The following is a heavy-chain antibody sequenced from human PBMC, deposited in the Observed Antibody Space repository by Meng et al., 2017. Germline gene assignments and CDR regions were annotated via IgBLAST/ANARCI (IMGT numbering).Heavy chain of an antibody. CDR1: GGTFSSYA. CDR2: IIPIFGTA. D-gene: IGHD3-22*01. Sequence: QGERVKSGAGVKEPGYSVKVSCKASGGTFSSYAISWVRQAPGQGLEWMGGIIPIFGTANYAQKFQGKVTITADKSTSTAYMELSSLRSEDTAVYYCARARGSSGYYAFDYWGQGTLVTVSS. J-gene: IGHJ4*02. V-gene: IGHV1-69*06. CDR3: ARARGSSGYYAFDY.